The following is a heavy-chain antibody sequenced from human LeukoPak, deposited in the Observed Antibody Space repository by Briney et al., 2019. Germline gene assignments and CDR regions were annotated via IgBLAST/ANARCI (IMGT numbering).Heavy chain of an antibody. CDR3: ARSYSSGLEFDY. D-gene: IGHD6-19*01. V-gene: IGHV4-59*01. CDR1: GGSLSSYY. CDR2: IYYSGTT. Sequence: PSETLSHTCTVSGGSLSSYYWSWLRQPPGKGLERIGYIYYSGTTNYNPSLKSRVTISVDTSKNQFSLKLSSVTAADTAVYYWARSYSSGLEFDYWGQGTLVTVSS. J-gene: IGHJ4*02.